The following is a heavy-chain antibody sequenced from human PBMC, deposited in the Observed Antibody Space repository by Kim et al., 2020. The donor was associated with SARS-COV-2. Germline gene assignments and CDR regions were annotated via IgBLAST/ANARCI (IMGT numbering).Heavy chain of an antibody. CDR2: ILYSGTT. D-gene: IGHD3-16*02. CDR1: VGSISNSFYY. Sequence: SETLSLTCSATVGSISNSFYYWAWIRQPPGKGLEWIASILYSGTTYYNSSHKSRATIFMDTSQKQLSLKLTSVTAADTAVYYCSSRYYMSGSLRSNWFDPWGPGTLVTVSS. J-gene: IGHJ5*02. CDR3: SSRYYMSGSLRSNWFDP. V-gene: IGHV4-39*01.